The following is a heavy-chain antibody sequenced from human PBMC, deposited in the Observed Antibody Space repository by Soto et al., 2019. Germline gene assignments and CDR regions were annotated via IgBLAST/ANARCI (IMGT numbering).Heavy chain of an antibody. CDR1: GGSISSGGYS. D-gene: IGHD3-22*01. CDR2: IYHSGST. CDR3: ATYYYDSSGYHYPTFGFQH. V-gene: IGHV4-30-2*01. Sequence: SETLSLTCAVSGGSISSGGYSWSWIRQPPGKGLEWIGYIYHSGSTYYNPSLKSRVTVSVDRSKNQFSLKLSSVTAADTAVYYCATYYYDSSGYHYPTFGFQHWGQGTLVTVSS. J-gene: IGHJ1*01.